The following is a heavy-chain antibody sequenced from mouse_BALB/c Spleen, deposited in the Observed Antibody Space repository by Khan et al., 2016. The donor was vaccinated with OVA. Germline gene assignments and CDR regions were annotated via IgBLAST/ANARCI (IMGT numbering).Heavy chain of an antibody. CDR1: GFSLINYG. J-gene: IGHJ3*01. Sequence: QVQLKQSGPGLVQPSQSLSITCTVSGFSLINYGVHWVRQSPGKGLEWLGVIWSGGSTDYNAAFISRLSISKDNSKSQVFFKMNSLKADDTARYFCASIGGSSYGNFAWFAFWGQGTLVTVSA. V-gene: IGHV2-4-1*01. D-gene: IGHD2-10*01. CDR2: IWSGGST. CDR3: ASIGGSSYGNFAWFAF.